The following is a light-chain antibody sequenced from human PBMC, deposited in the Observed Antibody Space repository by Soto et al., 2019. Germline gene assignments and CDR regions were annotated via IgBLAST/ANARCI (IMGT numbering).Light chain of an antibody. CDR1: QSIGNW. V-gene: IGKV1-5*03. CDR3: QQYDTYSWT. Sequence: DIQMTQSPSTLSASVGDRITITCRASQSIGNWLAWYQQKPGKAPNLLIYKASSLESGVPSRFSGSESGTEFTLTISSLQPEDFATYYCQQYDTYSWTFGQGTKVDIK. J-gene: IGKJ1*01. CDR2: KAS.